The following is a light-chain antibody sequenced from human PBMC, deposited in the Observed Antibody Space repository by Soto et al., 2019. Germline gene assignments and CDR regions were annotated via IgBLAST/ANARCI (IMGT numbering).Light chain of an antibody. CDR1: QSVSSSY. CDR2: GAS. V-gene: IGKV3-20*01. CDR3: QQYGSSPFT. Sequence: EIVLTQSPGTLSLSPGERATLSCRASQSVSSSYLAWYQQKPGQAPRLLIYGASSRATGIPDRFSGSGSGTDFTLTLSRLEPDDFAVYYCQQYGSSPFTFGHGTKVDIK. J-gene: IGKJ3*01.